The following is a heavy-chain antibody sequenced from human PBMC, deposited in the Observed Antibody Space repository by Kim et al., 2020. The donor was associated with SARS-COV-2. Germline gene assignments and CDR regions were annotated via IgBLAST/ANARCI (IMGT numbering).Heavy chain of an antibody. CDR1: GFTFSSYE. CDR2: ISSSGSTI. CDR3: ARVEMAEPRGPAFFDY. D-gene: IGHD1-1*01. J-gene: IGHJ4*02. V-gene: IGHV3-48*03. Sequence: GGSLRLSCAASGFTFSSYEMNWVRQAPGKGLEWVSYISSSGSTIYYADSVKGRFTISRDNAKNSLYLQMNSLRAEDTAVYYCARVEMAEPRGPAFFDYWGQGTLVTVSS.